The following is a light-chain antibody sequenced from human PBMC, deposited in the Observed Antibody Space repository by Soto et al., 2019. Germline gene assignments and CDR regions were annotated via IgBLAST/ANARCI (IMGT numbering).Light chain of an antibody. CDR3: QQYNNWHAIT. CDR2: GAS. Sequence: IAMTQSPPTLSVSPVERAALSCRASQSIRRNLAWYQQKPGQPPRLLIYGASTRATGIPARFSGSGSGTEFTLTISSLKPEDFAVYYCQQYNNWHAITFGHGTRLEIK. CDR1: QSIRRN. V-gene: IGKV3D-15*01. J-gene: IGKJ5*01.